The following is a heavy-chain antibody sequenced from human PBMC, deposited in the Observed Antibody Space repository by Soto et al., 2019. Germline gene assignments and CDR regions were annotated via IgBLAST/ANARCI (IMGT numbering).Heavy chain of an antibody. J-gene: IGHJ4*02. V-gene: IGHV5-10-1*01. CDR3: TTDRTLAYRQLADFDY. CDR1: GYSFAGYW. Sequence: PVESLKISCKGSGYSFAGYWITWVRQKPGKGLEWMGRIDPSDSQTYYSPSFRGHVTISVTKSITTVFLQMNSLKTEDTAVYYCTTDRTLAYRQLADFDYWGQGTLVTVSS. D-gene: IGHD6-6*01. CDR2: IDPSDSQT.